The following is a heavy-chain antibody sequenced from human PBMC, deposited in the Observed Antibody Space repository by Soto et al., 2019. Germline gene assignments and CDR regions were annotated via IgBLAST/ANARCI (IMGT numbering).Heavy chain of an antibody. D-gene: IGHD4-17*01. J-gene: IGHJ4*02. V-gene: IGHV3-30-3*01. Sequence: QVQLVESGGGVVQPGRSLRLSCAASGFTFSSYAMHWVRQAPGKGLEWVSVIPYDGSNKYYADSVKGRFTISRDNSKKTRYLQMNSLRAGDTDVYYCACNTVTNFDYWGQGSLVTVSS. CDR3: ACNTVTNFDY. CDR2: IPYDGSNK. CDR1: GFTFSSYA.